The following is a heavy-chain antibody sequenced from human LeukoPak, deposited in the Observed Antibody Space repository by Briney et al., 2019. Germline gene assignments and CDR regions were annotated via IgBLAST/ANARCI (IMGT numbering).Heavy chain of an antibody. V-gene: IGHV1-24*01. D-gene: IGHD5-12*01. CDR1: GYTLTELS. CDR3: ATDRRVDDAFDI. CDR2: FDPEDGET. Sequence: ASVKVSCKVSGYTLTELSMHWVRQAPGKGLEWMGGFDPEDGETIYAQKFQGRVTMTEDTSTDTAYMELSNLRSEDTAVYYCATDRRVDDAFDIWGQGTMVTVSS. J-gene: IGHJ3*02.